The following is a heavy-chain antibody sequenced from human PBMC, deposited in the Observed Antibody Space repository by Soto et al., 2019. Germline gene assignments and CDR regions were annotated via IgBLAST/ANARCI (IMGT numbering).Heavy chain of an antibody. CDR2: ISAYNGNT. Sequence: ASVKVSCKASGYTFTSYGISWVRQAPGQGLEWMGWISAYNGNTNYAQKLQGRVTMTTDTSTSTAYMELRSLRPDDTAVYYCARWPWELLQPFAYYYCMDVWGRGTTVTVSS. CDR1: GYTFTSYG. D-gene: IGHD1-26*01. V-gene: IGHV1-18*01. CDR3: ARWPWELLQPFAYYYCMDV. J-gene: IGHJ6*02.